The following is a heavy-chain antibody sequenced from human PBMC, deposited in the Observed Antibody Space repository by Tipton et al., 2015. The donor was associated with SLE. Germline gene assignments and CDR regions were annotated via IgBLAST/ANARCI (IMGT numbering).Heavy chain of an antibody. D-gene: IGHD3-16*01. V-gene: IGHV4-4*07. CDR3: ARALIGGDWYFDL. CDR2: IYTSWST. J-gene: IGHJ2*01. CDR1: GGSISSYS. Sequence: TLSLTCTVSGGSISSYSWGWIRQPAGKGLEWIGRIYTSWSTNYNPSLKSRVTISVDTSKNQFSLKLSSVTAADTAVYYCARALIGGDWYFDLWGRGTLVTVSS.